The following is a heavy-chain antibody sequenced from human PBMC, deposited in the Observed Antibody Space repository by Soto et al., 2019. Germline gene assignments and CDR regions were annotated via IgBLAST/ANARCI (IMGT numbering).Heavy chain of an antibody. J-gene: IGHJ2*01. CDR2: ISVAGNP. CDR3: AREIEATGDWYFDL. CDR1: GFTFRSYD. Sequence: EVQLVESGGALVQPGGSLRLSCAASGFTFRSYDMHWVRQISGRGLEWVSAISVAGNPHYSDSVKCRFAISRANAKNYLYLQMNSLRVGDTAVYYCAREIEATGDWYFDLWGRGTLVTVSS. V-gene: IGHV3-13*05. D-gene: IGHD1-1*01.